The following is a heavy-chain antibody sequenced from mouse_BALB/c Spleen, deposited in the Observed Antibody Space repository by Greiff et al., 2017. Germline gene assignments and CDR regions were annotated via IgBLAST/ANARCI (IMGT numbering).Heavy chain of an antibody. CDR2: ISSGSSTI. CDR1: GFTFSSFG. J-gene: IGHJ2*01. CDR3: ARGRDFDY. V-gene: IGHV5-17*02. Sequence: EVKLMESGGGLVQPGGSRKLSCAASGFTFSSFGMHWVRQAPEKGLEWVAYISSGSSTIYYADTVKGRFTISRDNPKNTLFLQMTSLRSEDTAMYYCARGRDFDYWGQGTTLTVSS.